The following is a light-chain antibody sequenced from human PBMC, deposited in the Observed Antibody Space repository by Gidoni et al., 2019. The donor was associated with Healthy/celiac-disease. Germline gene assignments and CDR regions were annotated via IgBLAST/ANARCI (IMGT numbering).Light chain of an antibody. J-gene: IGKJ4*01. CDR2: GAS. CDR3: QQYNNWPLT. Sequence: EIEMTQSPATLSVSSGDSATLSCRASQSVRSNLAWYQQKPGQAPRLLIYGASTRATGIPARFSGSGSGTEFTLTISSLQSEDFAVYYCQQYNNWPLTFXGXTKVEIK. CDR1: QSVRSN. V-gene: IGKV3-15*01.